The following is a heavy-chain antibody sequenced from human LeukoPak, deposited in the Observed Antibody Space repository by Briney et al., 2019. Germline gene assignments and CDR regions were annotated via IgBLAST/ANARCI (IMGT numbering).Heavy chain of an antibody. CDR2: IKQDGSET. CDR3: AREGNRRSFDY. V-gene: IGHV3-7*01. Sequence: PGGSLRLSCAASGFTFSSYAMSWARQAPGKGLEWVANIKQDGSETYYVDSVTGRFTISRDNAKNSLSLQMNSLRAKDTAVYYCAREGNRRSFDYGGQGTLVTVSS. D-gene: IGHD2/OR15-2a*01. J-gene: IGHJ4*02. CDR1: GFTFSSYA.